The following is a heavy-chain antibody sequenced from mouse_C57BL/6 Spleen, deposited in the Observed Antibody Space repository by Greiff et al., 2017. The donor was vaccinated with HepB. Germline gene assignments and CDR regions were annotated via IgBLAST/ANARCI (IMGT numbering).Heavy chain of an antibody. CDR1: GYSFTGYY. J-gene: IGHJ4*01. D-gene: IGHD1-1*01. CDR2: INPSTGGT. V-gene: IGHV1-42*01. Sequence: VQLKESGPELVKPGASVKISCKASGYSFTGYYMNWVKQSPEKSLEWIGEINPSTGGTTYNQKFKAKATLTVDKSSSTAYMQLKSLTSEDSAVYYCASLDYGSSYYAMDYWGQGTSVTVSS. CDR3: ASLDYGSSYYAMDY.